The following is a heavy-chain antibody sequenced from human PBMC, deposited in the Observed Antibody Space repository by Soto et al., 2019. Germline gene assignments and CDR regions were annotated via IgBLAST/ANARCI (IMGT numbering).Heavy chain of an antibody. CDR1: GYTFTNYA. CDR2: ISAYNGNT. V-gene: IGHV1-18*01. D-gene: IGHD3-22*01. CDR3: ARGQPYYYDSSGYYHGTFFDY. Sequence: RASVKVSCKASGYTFTNYAFSWVRQAPGQGLEWMGWISAYNGNTNYAQKLQGRVTMTTDTSTSTAYMELRSLRSDDTAVYYCARGQPYYYDSSGYYHGTFFDYWG. J-gene: IGHJ4*01.